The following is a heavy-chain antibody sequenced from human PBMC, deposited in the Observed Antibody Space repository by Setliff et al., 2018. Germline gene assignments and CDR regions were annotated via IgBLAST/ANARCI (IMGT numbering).Heavy chain of an antibody. CDR3: ARDGGEY. D-gene: IGHD3-16*01. CDR1: GLTFSIYA. CDR2: IYSGGST. V-gene: IGHV3-66*01. Sequence: GGSLRLSCAASGLTFSIYAMSWVRQAPGKGLEWVSVIYSGGSTYYADSVKGRFTISRDNSKNTLYLQMNSLRAEDTAVYYCARDGGEYWGQGTLVTVSS. J-gene: IGHJ4*02.